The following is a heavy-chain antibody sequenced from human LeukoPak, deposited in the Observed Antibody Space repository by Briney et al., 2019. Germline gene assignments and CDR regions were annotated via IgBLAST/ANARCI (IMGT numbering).Heavy chain of an antibody. Sequence: GGSLRLSCAASGFTFSDYYMSWIRQAPGKGLEWVSYISSSGSTIYYADSVKGRFTISRDNAKNSLYLQMNSLRAEDTAVYYCARAPSVLRYFDWLLLSFDLWGRGTLVTVSS. V-gene: IGHV3-11*01. D-gene: IGHD3-9*01. CDR1: GFTFSDYY. J-gene: IGHJ2*01. CDR2: ISSSGSTI. CDR3: ARAPSVLRYFDWLLLSFDL.